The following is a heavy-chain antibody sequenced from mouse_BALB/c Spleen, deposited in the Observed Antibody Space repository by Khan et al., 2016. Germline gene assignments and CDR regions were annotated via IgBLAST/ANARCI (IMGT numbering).Heavy chain of an antibody. J-gene: IGHJ2*01. CDR1: GYSITSGYY. CDR3: ARARYFDY. Sequence: QLQESGPGLVKPSQSLSLTCSVTGYSITSGYYWNWIRQFPGNKLEWMGYISYDGSNNYNPSLKNRISITRDTSKNQFFMKLNSVTTEDTVTYDCARARYFDYWGQGTTLTVSP. V-gene: IGHV3-6*02. CDR2: ISYDGSN.